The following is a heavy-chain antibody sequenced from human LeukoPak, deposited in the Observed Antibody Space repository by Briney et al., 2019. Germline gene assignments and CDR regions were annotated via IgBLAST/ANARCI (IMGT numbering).Heavy chain of an antibody. CDR3: ARGSLCGGDCYSLFES. CDR2: ISGSGGAT. V-gene: IGHV3-23*01. D-gene: IGHD2-21*02. Sequence: GGSLRLSCAASGVSFSSYTMMWVRQAPGKGLEWVSAISGSGGATNYADSVKGRFTISRDNAKNTLYLQMDSLRVEDTAVYYCARGSLCGGDCYSLFESWGQGTLATVSS. CDR1: GVSFSSYT. J-gene: IGHJ1*01.